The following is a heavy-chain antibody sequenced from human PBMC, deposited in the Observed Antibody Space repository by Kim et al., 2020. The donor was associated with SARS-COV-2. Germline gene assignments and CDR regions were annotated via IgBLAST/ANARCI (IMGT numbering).Heavy chain of an antibody. CDR2: IYYSGST. V-gene: IGHV4-31*03. CDR1: GGSISSGGYY. J-gene: IGHJ3*02. CDR3: ARANNVPDLWFGTVGAFDI. D-gene: IGHD3-10*01. Sequence: SETLSLTCTVSGGSISSGGYYWSWIRQHPGKGLEWIGYIYYSGSTYYNPSLKSRVTISVDTAKNQFSLKLSSVTAADTAVYYCARANNVPDLWFGTVGAFDIWGQGTMVTVSS.